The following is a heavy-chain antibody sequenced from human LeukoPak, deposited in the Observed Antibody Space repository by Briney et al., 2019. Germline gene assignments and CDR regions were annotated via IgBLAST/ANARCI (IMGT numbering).Heavy chain of an antibody. CDR3: AREIPYCSSTSCPFGS. D-gene: IGHD2-2*01. CDR2: INPSGGST. CDR1: GYTFTSDY. Sequence: ASVKVSCKASGYTFTSDYMHWERQAPGQGLEWMGIINPSGGSTNYAQRFQGRVTMTRDTSTSTVYMELSSLRSEDTAVYYCAREIPYCSSTSCPFGSWGQGTLVTVSS. J-gene: IGHJ5*02. V-gene: IGHV1-46*01.